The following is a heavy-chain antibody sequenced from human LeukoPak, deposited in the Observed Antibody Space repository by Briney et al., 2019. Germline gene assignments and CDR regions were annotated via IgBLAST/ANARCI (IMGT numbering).Heavy chain of an antibody. CDR2: IYYSGIT. Sequence: SQTLSLTCTVSGGSMSSSGYYWGWIRQSPGEGLEWIGNIYYSGITYYNPSLKSRVTISVDTSKNQFSLKLSSVTAADTAVYYCARAYYSTSWYGVWGQGTLVTVSS. J-gene: IGHJ3*01. CDR3: ARAYYSTSWYGV. V-gene: IGHV4-39*01. CDR1: GGSMSSSGYY. D-gene: IGHD2-2*01.